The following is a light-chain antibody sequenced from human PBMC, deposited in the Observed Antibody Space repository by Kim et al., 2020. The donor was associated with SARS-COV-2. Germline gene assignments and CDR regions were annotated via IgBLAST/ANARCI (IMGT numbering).Light chain of an antibody. V-gene: IGLV1-40*01. CDR2: GNS. J-gene: IGLJ3*02. CDR3: QSYDSSLSGSGV. CDR1: SSNIEAGYD. Sequence: DTISCTGSSSNIEAGYDVHWYQQLPGTAPKLLIYGNSNRPSGVPDRFSGSKSGTSASLAITGLQAEDEADYYCQSYDSSLSGSGVFGGGTQLTVL.